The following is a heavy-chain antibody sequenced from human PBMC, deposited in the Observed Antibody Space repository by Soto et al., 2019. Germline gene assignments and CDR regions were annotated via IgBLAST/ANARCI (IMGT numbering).Heavy chain of an antibody. J-gene: IGHJ4*02. D-gene: IGHD6-6*01. CDR1: GFTFSYYG. Sequence: GGSLRLCCAASGFTFSYYGMSWVRQATGKGLEWVSAISGSGGSTYYADSVKGRFTISRDNSKNTLYLQMNRLRAEETAVYYCAKVRKSYSSSSGIDYWGQGTLVTVSS. V-gene: IGHV3-23*01. CDR2: ISGSGGST. CDR3: AKVRKSYSSSSGIDY.